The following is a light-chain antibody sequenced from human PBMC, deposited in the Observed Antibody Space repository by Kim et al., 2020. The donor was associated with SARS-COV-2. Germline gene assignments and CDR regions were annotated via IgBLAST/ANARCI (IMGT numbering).Light chain of an antibody. V-gene: IGLV1-51*01. CDR1: NSNIENNY. Sequence: GQRVTISCAGNNSNIENNYVSWYQQLPGTATTLLIYDNNKRPSGIPDRFSGSKSGTSATLGITGLQTGDEADYYCGTWDSSLSARVFGGGTQLTVL. CDR2: DNN. J-gene: IGLJ3*02. CDR3: GTWDSSLSARV.